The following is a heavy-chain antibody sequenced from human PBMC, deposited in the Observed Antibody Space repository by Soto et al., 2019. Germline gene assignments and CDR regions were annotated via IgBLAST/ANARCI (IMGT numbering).Heavy chain of an antibody. Sequence: ASVKVSCKASGYTFTSYDINWVRQATGQGLEWMGWMNPNSGNTGYAQKFQGRVTMTRNTSISTAYMELSGLRSEDTAVYYCARGGYCSGGSCYSLRGDYWGQGTLVTVSS. J-gene: IGHJ4*02. CDR3: ARGGYCSGGSCYSLRGDY. CDR2: MNPNSGNT. CDR1: GYTFTSYD. V-gene: IGHV1-8*01. D-gene: IGHD2-15*01.